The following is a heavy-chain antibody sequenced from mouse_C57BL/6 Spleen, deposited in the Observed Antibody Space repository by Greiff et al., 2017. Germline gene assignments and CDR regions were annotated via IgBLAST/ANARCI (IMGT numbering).Heavy chain of an antibody. J-gene: IGHJ4*01. CDR1: GFTFSDYG. D-gene: IGHD1-1*01. V-gene: IGHV5-17*01. CDR2: ISSGSSTI. Sequence: EVQLVESGGGLVKPGGSLKLSCAASGFTFSDYGMHWVRQAPEKGLEWVAYISSGSSTIYYADTVKGRFTISRDNAKNTLFLQMTSLRSEDTAMYYCARGTTVGIPSAMDYWGQGTSVTVSS. CDR3: ARGTTVGIPSAMDY.